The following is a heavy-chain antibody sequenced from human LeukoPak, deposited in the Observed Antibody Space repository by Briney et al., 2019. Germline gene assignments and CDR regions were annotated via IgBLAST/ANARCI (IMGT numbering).Heavy chain of an antibody. J-gene: IGHJ6*02. Sequence: SETLSLTCTVSGGSISSYYWSWIRQPPGKGLEWIGYIYYSGSTNYNPSLKSRVTISVDTSKNQFSLKLSSVTAADTAVYYCARDIRVSGDWDYYYGMDVWGQGTTVTVSS. CDR3: ARDIRVSGDWDYYYGMDV. D-gene: IGHD1-14*01. CDR1: GGSISSYY. V-gene: IGHV4-59*12. CDR2: IYYSGST.